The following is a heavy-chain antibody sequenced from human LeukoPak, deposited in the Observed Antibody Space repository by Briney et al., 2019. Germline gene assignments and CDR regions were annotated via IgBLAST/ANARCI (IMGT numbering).Heavy chain of an antibody. J-gene: IGHJ3*01. V-gene: IGHV3-33*01. CDR3: ASALDMTAVTA. D-gene: IGHD4-17*01. CDR1: GFTFSSYG. Sequence: PGGSLRLSCVASGFTFSSYGMHWVRQVPGKGLEWVALIWYDGSNKYYSDSVKGRFTISRDNSKNTLYLQMNNLRVEDTGVYYCASALDMTAVTAWGHGTLVTVSS. CDR2: IWYDGSNK.